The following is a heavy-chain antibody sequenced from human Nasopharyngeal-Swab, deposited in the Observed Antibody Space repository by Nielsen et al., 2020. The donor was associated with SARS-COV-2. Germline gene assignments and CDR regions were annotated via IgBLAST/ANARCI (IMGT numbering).Heavy chain of an antibody. CDR1: GFTFSSYW. CDR2: IKQDGSEK. D-gene: IGHD6-13*01. Sequence: GESLKISCAASGFTFSSYWMSWVRQAPEKGLEWVANIKQDGSEKYYVDSVKGRFTISRDNAKNSLYLQMNSLRAEDTAVYYCAARYSSSWWDAFDIWGQGTMVTVSS. V-gene: IGHV3-7*01. CDR3: AARYSSSWWDAFDI. J-gene: IGHJ3*02.